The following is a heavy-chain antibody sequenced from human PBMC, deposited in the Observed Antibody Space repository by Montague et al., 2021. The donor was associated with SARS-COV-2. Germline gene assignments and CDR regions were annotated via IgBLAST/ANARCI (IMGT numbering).Heavy chain of an antibody. J-gene: IGHJ4*02. Sequence: CAISGDSVSRNSAAWNWIRQSPSRGLEWLGRTYYRSKWYNDYAVSVKSRITINPDTSKNQIFLQLNSVTPEDTAVYYRARTSASSDYWGQGTLVTVSS. CDR1: GDSVSRNSAA. V-gene: IGHV6-1*01. CDR3: ARTSASSDY. CDR2: TYYRSKWYN. D-gene: IGHD1-26*01.